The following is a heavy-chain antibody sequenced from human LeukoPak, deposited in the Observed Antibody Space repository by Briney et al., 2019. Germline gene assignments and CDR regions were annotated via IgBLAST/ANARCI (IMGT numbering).Heavy chain of an antibody. D-gene: IGHD5-18*01. Sequence: SETLSLTCTVSGGAISSYYWSWIRRPPGKGLEWIGYIYYSGSTNYNPSLKSRVTISVDTSKNQFSLKLSSVTAADTAVYYCARDRTGGYSYGTLDYWGQGTLVTVSS. J-gene: IGHJ4*02. V-gene: IGHV4-59*01. CDR1: GGAISSYY. CDR3: ARDRTGGYSYGTLDY. CDR2: IYYSGST.